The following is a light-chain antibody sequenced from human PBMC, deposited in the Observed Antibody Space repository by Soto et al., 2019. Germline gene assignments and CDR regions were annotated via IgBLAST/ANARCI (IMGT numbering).Light chain of an antibody. CDR2: DTS. CDR1: QSVSSY. V-gene: IGKV3-11*01. CDR3: QQRYDWPLT. J-gene: IGKJ4*01. Sequence: EIVLTQSPATLSLSPGERGTLSCRASQSVSSYLAWYQQKPGGAPRLLIYDTSNRATGIPSRFSGSGSGTDFTLTISSLEPEDFAVYYCQQRYDWPLTFGGGTKVEIK.